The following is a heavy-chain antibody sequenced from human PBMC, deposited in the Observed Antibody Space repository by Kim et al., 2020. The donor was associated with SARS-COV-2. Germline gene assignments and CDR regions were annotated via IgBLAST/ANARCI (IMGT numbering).Heavy chain of an antibody. V-gene: IGHV3-74*01. D-gene: IGHD1-26*01. CDR2: INRDGSGT. J-gene: IGHJ4*02. CDR3: ARSIVGPSTAY. Sequence: GGSLRLSCAASGFTFSTYWMHWVRQAPGKGLVWVSRINRDGSGTVYADSVKGRFTISRDNAKNTLYLQMTSLIVEDTAVYYCARSIVGPSTAYWGQGTL. CDR1: GFTFSTYW.